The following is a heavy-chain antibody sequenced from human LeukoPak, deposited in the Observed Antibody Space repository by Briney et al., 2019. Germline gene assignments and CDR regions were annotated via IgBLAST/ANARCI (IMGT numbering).Heavy chain of an antibody. J-gene: IGHJ4*02. Sequence: GGSLRLSGTGAGFTFATYTFNWVRQAPGKGLEWVAGIAGGADRFYADSVKGRFSISRDNSKNTVDLQMNSLRVEDTAVYYCAKDYVSGDGYWDFDYWGQGTLVTVSS. V-gene: IGHV3-23*01. CDR3: AKDYVSGDGYWDFDY. D-gene: IGHD5-24*01. CDR2: IAGGADR. CDR1: GFTFATYT.